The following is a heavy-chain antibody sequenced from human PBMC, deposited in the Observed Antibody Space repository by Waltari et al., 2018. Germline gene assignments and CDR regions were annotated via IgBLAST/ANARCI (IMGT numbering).Heavy chain of an antibody. CDR2: INHSGST. Sequence: QVQLQQWGAGLLKPSETLSLTCAVYGGSFSGYSWSWIRKPPGKGLAWSGEINHSGSTNYNPSLKSRVTISVDTSKNQFSLKLSSVTAADTAVYYCARGVPVKGTVTTLKYPVYYYYYMDVWGKGTTVTVSS. V-gene: IGHV4-34*01. D-gene: IGHD4-17*01. CDR1: GGSFSGYS. J-gene: IGHJ6*03. CDR3: ARGVPVKGTVTTLKYPVYYYYYMDV.